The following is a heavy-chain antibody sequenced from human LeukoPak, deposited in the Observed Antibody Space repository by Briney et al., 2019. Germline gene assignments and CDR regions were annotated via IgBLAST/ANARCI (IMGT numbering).Heavy chain of an antibody. CDR1: GFTFSSYA. D-gene: IGHD3-22*01. CDR2: ISGSGGST. CDR3: AKVDYYDSSGYSPVGYFDL. J-gene: IGHJ2*01. Sequence: GRSLRLSCAASGFTFSSYAMSWVRQAPGKGLEWVSAISGSGGSTYYADSVKGRFTISRDNSKNTLYLQMNSLRAEDTAVYYCAKVDYYDSSGYSPVGYFDLWGRGTLVTVSS. V-gene: IGHV3-23*01.